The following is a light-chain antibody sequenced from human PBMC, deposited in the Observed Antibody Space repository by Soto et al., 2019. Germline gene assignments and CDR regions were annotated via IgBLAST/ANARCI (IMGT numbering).Light chain of an antibody. CDR1: QTIISY. CDR2: AAS. Sequence: DIQMTQSPSSLSASVVDRVTITCRASQTIISYLNWYQQKQGKAPKXXIYAASSFQSGVPSRFSGSGSGTDFTLTISSLQPEDFATYYCQQSYSTPRTFGQGTKVDIK. J-gene: IGKJ1*01. CDR3: QQSYSTPRT. V-gene: IGKV1-39*01.